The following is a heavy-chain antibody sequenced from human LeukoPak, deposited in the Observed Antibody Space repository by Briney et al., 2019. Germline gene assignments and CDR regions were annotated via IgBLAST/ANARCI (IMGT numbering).Heavy chain of an antibody. CDR1: GFTFDDYA. D-gene: IGHD6-19*01. J-gene: IGHJ4*02. CDR2: ISWNSGSI. CDR3: AKDSGRWSFDY. V-gene: IGHV3-9*01. Sequence: GRSLRLSCAASGFTFDDYAMHWVRQAPGKGREWVSGISWNSGSIGYADSVKGRFTISRDNAKNSLYLQMNSLRAEDTALYYCAKDSGRWSFDYWGQGTLVTVSS.